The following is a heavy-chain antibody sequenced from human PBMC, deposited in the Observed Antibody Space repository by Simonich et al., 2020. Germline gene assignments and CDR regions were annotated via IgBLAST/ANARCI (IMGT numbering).Heavy chain of an antibody. Sequence: QVQLVESGGGVVQPGRSLRLSCAASGFTFSSYAMHWVRQAPGKGLELVAVISNEGSNKYYADSVKGRFTISRDNSKNTLYLQMNSLRAEDTAVYYCAREDLTGDAFDIWGQGTMVTVSS. CDR3: AREDLTGDAFDI. D-gene: IGHD7-27*01. CDR1: GFTFSSYA. V-gene: IGHV3-30*07. CDR2: ISNEGSNK. J-gene: IGHJ3*02.